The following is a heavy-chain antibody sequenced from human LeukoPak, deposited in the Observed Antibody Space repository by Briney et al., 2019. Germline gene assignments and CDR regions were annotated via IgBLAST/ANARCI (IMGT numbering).Heavy chain of an antibody. J-gene: IGHJ6*03. CDR2: ISAYNGNT. V-gene: IGHV1-18*04. CDR1: GYSFTSYW. D-gene: IGHD3-3*01. CDR3: ARERGGGGFGVVIKRSYYYMDV. Sequence: GESLKISCKGSGYSFTSYWIGWVRQAPGQGLEWMGWISAYNGNTNYAQKLQGRVTMTTDTSTSTAYMELRSLRSDDTAVYYCARERGGGGFGVVIKRSYYYMDVWGKGTTVTVSS.